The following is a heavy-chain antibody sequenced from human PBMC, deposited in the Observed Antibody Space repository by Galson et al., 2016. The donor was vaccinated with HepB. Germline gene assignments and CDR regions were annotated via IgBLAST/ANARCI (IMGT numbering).Heavy chain of an antibody. V-gene: IGHV3-21*01. CDR1: GFSFSTYY. D-gene: IGHD1-7*01. CDR2: ISSSSDKI. CDR3: ARDGTSLSQGVPLDF. Sequence: SLRLSCAASGFSFSTYYMTWVRQAPGKGLEWVSYISSSSDKIYYGDSVRGRFTISRDNAKNSLYLQMNSLRGEDTAVYYCARDGTSLSQGVPLDFWGQGTLVTVSS. J-gene: IGHJ4*02.